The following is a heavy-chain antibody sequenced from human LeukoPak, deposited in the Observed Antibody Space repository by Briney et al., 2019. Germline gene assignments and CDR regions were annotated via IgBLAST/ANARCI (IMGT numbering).Heavy chain of an antibody. Sequence: GGSLRLSCAASGFTFSSSAMNWVRQAPGKGLEWVSSINNVGSHIYYADSVKGRFTISRDNAKNSLYLQMNSLRAEDTAVYYCARDKRVMIGVTHPFHDAFDIWGQGTMVTVSS. CDR3: ARDKRVMIGVTHPFHDAFDI. J-gene: IGHJ3*02. V-gene: IGHV3-21*01. D-gene: IGHD2-21*01. CDR1: GFTFSSSA. CDR2: INNVGSHI.